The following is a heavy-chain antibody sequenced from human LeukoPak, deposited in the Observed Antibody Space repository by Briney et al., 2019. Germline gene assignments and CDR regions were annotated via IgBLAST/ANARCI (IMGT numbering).Heavy chain of an antibody. D-gene: IGHD3/OR15-3a*01. CDR1: GFIFNDCW. V-gene: IGHV3-15*01. Sequence: PGGSLRLSCAASGFIFNDCWMSWVRQAPGKGLEWVGLIKTKTTGGSIEYAAPVEGRFTISRDDSKNTLYLQMSSLRSEDTAIYYCTAGLGRTHTDYWGQGTLVTVSS. CDR2: IKTKTTGGSI. J-gene: IGHJ4*02. CDR3: TAGLGRTHTDY.